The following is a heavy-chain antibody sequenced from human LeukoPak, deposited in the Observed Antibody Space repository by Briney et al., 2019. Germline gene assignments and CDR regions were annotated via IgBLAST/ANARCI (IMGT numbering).Heavy chain of an antibody. Sequence: GASVKVSCKASGYTFTSYGISWVRQAPGQGLEWMGWISAYNGNTNYAQKLQGRVTMTTDTSTSTAYMELRSLRSDDTAVYYCARARYPDSSGYYYFGYWGQGTLVTVSS. J-gene: IGHJ4*02. D-gene: IGHD3-22*01. CDR3: ARARYPDSSGYYYFGY. CDR1: GYTFTSYG. V-gene: IGHV1-18*01. CDR2: ISAYNGNT.